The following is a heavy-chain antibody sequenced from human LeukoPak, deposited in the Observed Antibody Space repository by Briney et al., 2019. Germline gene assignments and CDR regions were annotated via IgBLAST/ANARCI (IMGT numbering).Heavy chain of an antibody. D-gene: IGHD2-21*02. CDR3: AGRPCGGDCYLEDY. CDR2: INHSGST. V-gene: IGHV4-34*01. Sequence: SETLSLTCAVYGGSFSGYYWSWIRQPPGKGLEWIGEINHSGSTNYNPSLKSRVTISVDTSKNQFSLNLSSVTSADTAVYYCAGRPCGGDCYLEDYWGQGTLVTVSS. CDR1: GGSFSGYY. J-gene: IGHJ4*02.